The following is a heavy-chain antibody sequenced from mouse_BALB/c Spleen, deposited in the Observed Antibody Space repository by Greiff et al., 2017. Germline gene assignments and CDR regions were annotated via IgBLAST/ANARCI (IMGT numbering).Heavy chain of an antibody. D-gene: IGHD1-1*02. CDR2: IYPGNSDT. J-gene: IGHJ3*01. CDR3: TRLGYGPAWFAY. CDR1: GYTFTSYW. V-gene: IGHV1-5*01. Sequence: EVQLQQSGTVLARPGASVKMSCKASGYTFTSYWMHWVKQRPGQGLEWIGAIYPGNSDTSYNQKFKGKAKLTAVTSTSTAYMELSSLTNEDSAVYYCTRLGYGPAWFAYWGQGTLVTVSA.